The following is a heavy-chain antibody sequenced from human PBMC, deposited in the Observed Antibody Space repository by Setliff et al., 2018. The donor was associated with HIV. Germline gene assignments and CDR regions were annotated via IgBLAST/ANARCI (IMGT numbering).Heavy chain of an antibody. D-gene: IGHD3-3*01. Sequence: ASETLSLTCTVSGGSITSAPYNWGWIRQPPGKGLEWVGSLFSRGTTYYHPSLKSRVTISLDTSQNHFSLKLTSVTAADTAVYYCARHGQSFDFSIASEGYYFDSWGQGTLVTVSS. CDR2: LFSRGTT. J-gene: IGHJ4*02. CDR1: GGSITSAPYN. V-gene: IGHV4-39*01. CDR3: ARHGQSFDFSIASEGYYFDS.